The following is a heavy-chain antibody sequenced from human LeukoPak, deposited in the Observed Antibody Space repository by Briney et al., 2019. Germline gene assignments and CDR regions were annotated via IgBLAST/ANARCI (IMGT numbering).Heavy chain of an antibody. Sequence: GGSLRLSCAASGFTFSSYAMSWVRQAPGKGLEWVSAISGSGGSTYYADSVKGRFTMSRDNSKNTLHLQMNSLRAADTAEYYCAKLWFGESAHFDYWGQGTLVTVSA. J-gene: IGHJ4*02. CDR2: ISGSGGST. CDR3: AKLWFGESAHFDY. V-gene: IGHV3-23*01. D-gene: IGHD3-10*01. CDR1: GFTFSSYA.